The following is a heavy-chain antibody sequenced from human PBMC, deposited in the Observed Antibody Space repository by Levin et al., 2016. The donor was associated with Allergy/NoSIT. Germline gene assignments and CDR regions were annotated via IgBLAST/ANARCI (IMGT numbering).Heavy chain of an antibody. Sequence: GGSLRLSCAASGFAFGSYSMNWVRQAPGKGLEWVSYISSSSSTTYDADSVRDRFTISRYNDKQSLYLEMNSLRDEDTAVYYCARDQSIRVPFYNHGMDVWGQGTTVIVSS. V-gene: IGHV3-48*02. D-gene: IGHD1-14*01. J-gene: IGHJ6*02. CDR2: ISSSSSTT. CDR3: ARDQSIRVPFYNHGMDV. CDR1: GFAFGSYS.